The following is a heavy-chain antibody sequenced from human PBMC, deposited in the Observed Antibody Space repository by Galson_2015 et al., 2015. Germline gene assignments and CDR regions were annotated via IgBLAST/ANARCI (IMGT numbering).Heavy chain of an antibody. Sequence: SVKVSCKASGYTFTSYAMHWVRQAPGQRLEWMGWINAGNGNTKYSQKFQGRVTITRDTSASTAYMELSSLRSEDTAVYYCARALGILVGATKKGPGGAFDIWGQGTMVTVSS. V-gene: IGHV1-3*01. J-gene: IGHJ3*02. CDR1: GYTFTSYA. CDR3: ARALGILVGATKKGPGGAFDI. D-gene: IGHD1-26*01. CDR2: INAGNGNT.